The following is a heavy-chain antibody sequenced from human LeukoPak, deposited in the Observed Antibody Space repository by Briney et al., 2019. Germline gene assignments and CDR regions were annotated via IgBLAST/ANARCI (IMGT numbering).Heavy chain of an antibody. CDR2: IYYTGNT. V-gene: IGHV4-39*01. CDR1: GGSISTSSTYH. J-gene: IGHJ5*02. Sequence: PSETLSLTCAVSGGSISTSSTYHWGWIRQPPGKGLEWIGSIYYTGNTYYNPSLKSRVTIFVDMSKNQFSLKLTSVTAADTALYYCARHIRRMAVGQNWFDPWGQGSLVTVSS. CDR3: ARHIRRMAVGQNWFDP. D-gene: IGHD5-24*01.